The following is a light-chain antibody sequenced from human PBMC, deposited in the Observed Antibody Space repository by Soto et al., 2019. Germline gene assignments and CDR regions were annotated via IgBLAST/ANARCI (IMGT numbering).Light chain of an antibody. CDR3: SSYGGSNNLL. CDR2: DVI. Sequence: QSALTQPPSASGSPGQSVTISCTGTSRDIGGYDFVSWYQQHPGKAPKLLIYDVIKRPSGVPDRFSGSKSGNTASLTVSGLQTDDEADYNCSSYGGSNNLLFGGGTELTVL. CDR1: SRDIGGYDF. V-gene: IGLV2-8*01. J-gene: IGLJ2*01.